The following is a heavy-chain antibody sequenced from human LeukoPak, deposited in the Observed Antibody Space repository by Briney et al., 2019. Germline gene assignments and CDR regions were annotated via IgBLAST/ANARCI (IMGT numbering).Heavy chain of an antibody. CDR2: FDPEDGET. J-gene: IGHJ5*02. V-gene: IGHV1-24*01. Sequence: GASVKVSCKVSGYTLTELSMHWVRQAPGKGLEWMGGFDPEDGETIYAQKFQGRVTTTEDTSTDTAYMELSSLRSEDTAVYYCARDAGTTAPWGQGTLVTVSS. CDR3: ARDAGTTAP. D-gene: IGHD1-1*01. CDR1: GYTLTELS.